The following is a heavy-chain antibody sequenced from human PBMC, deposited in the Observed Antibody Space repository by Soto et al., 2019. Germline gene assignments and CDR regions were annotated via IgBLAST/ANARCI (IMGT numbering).Heavy chain of an antibody. V-gene: IGHV1-3*01. D-gene: IGHD6-19*01. CDR1: GYTFTSYA. Sequence: GASVKVSCKASGYTFTSYAMHWVRQAPGQRLEWMGWINAGNGNTKYSQKFQGRVTITRDTSASTAYMELSSLRSEDTAVYYCARARRKIAVADAPDWCDPWGQGTLVTVS. J-gene: IGHJ5*02. CDR3: ARARRKIAVADAPDWCDP. CDR2: INAGNGNT.